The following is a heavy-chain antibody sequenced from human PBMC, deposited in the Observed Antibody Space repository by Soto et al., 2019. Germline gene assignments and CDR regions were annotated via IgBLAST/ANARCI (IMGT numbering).Heavy chain of an antibody. Sequence: QVQLQESGPGLVKPSQTLSLTCTVSGGSISSGGYYWSWIRQHPGKGLEWIGYIYYSGSTHYNPSLKSRVTISVDTSKNQFSLKLSSVTAADTAVYYCARTPRYCSGGSCYPGDYYYMDVWGKGTTVTVSS. CDR2: IYYSGST. D-gene: IGHD2-15*01. V-gene: IGHV4-31*03. J-gene: IGHJ6*03. CDR3: ARTPRYCSGGSCYPGDYYYMDV. CDR1: GGSISSGGYY.